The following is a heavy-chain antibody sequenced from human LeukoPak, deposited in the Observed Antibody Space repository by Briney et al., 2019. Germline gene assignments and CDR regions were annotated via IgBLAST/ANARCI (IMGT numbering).Heavy chain of an antibody. Sequence: GGSLRLSCAASGFTLSRYNMNWVRQAPGKGLEWVSYISSSSSTIYYADSVKGRFTISRDNARNSLYLQMNSLRDEDTAVYYCAIIAVGSFDYWGQGTLVTVSS. CDR2: ISSSSSTI. CDR1: GFTLSRYN. V-gene: IGHV3-48*02. J-gene: IGHJ4*02. CDR3: AIIAVGSFDY. D-gene: IGHD6-19*01.